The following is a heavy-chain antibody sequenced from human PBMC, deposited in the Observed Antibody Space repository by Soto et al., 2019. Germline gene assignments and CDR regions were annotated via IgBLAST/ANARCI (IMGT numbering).Heavy chain of an antibody. V-gene: IGHV4-59*01. D-gene: IGHD1-20*01. CDR3: AREPSRITGTTRRRDAFVI. CDR1: GGSISSYY. CDR2: IYYSGST. Sequence: PSETLSLTCTVSGGSISSYYWSWIRQPPGKGLEWIGYIYYSGSTNYNPSLKSRVTISVDTSKNQFSLKLSSVTAADTAVYYCAREPSRITGTTRRRDAFVIWGPGTMVTVSS. J-gene: IGHJ3*02.